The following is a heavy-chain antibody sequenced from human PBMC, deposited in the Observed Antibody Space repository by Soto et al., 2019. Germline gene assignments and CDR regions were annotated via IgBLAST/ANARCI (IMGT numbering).Heavy chain of an antibody. D-gene: IGHD5-12*01. V-gene: IGHV3-64*01. CDR1: GYTFSTYA. J-gene: IGHJ4*02. Sequence: EVQLVESGGGLVQPGGSLRLSCAASGYTFSTYAMNWVRQAPGKGLEYVSVINSNGGSTFYANSVKGRFTISRDNSKNTLYLQMGSLRVEDTGVYYCARAPGYSGYDALDYWGQGTLVTVSS. CDR2: INSNGGST. CDR3: ARAPGYSGYDALDY.